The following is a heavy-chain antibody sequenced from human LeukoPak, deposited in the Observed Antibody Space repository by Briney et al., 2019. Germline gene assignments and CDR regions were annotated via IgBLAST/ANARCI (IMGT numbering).Heavy chain of an antibody. D-gene: IGHD5-24*01. CDR1: GGSISSYY. CDR2: IYYSGST. CDR3: ARLRDGYNHYYGMDV. Sequence: SETLSLTCTVSGGSISSYYWSWVRQPPGKGLEWIGYIYYSGSTNYNPSLKSRVTISVDTSKNQFSLKLSSVTAADTAVYYCARLRDGYNHYYGMDVWGQGTTVTVSS. J-gene: IGHJ6*02. V-gene: IGHV4-59*01.